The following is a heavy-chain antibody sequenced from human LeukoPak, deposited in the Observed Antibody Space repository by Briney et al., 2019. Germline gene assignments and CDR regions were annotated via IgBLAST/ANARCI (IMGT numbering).Heavy chain of an antibody. V-gene: IGHV3-23*01. CDR1: GFTFTNYA. CDR2: ISVGGTKT. J-gene: IGHJ3*02. CDR3: AKDYYDSSGYVGDAFDI. Sequence: GGSLRLSCAASGFTFTNYAMTWVRQATGKGLEWVSAISVGGTKTHYADSVRGRFTISRDDSKKTLYLQMSSLRAEDTAVYYCAKDYYDSSGYVGDAFDIWGQGTMVTVSS. D-gene: IGHD3-22*01.